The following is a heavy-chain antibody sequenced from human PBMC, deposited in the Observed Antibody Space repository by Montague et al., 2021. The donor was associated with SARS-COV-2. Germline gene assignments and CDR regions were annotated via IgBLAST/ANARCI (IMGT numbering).Heavy chain of an antibody. CDR2: IYSGGTVSYSGTT. J-gene: IGHJ4*02. CDR3: ARGTRHDYGDSHYSDY. V-gene: IGHV4-39*01. Sequence: SETLSLTCSVSGDSIGSKGYYWDWIRQSPGKGLEWIGTIYSGGTVSYSGTTYYNPSLKSQVTISVDTSKNQFSLKLTSVTASDTAVYYCARGTRHDYGDSHYSDYWGQGALVTVSS. CDR1: GDSIGSKGYY. D-gene: IGHD4-17*01.